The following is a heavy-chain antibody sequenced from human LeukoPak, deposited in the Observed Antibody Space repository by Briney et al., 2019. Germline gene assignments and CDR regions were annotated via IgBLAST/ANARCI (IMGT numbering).Heavy chain of an antibody. V-gene: IGHV3-23*01. D-gene: IGHD3-22*01. CDR3: AKYGAKSYYYDSSGHYSFDY. CDR1: GFTFSSYA. Sequence: GGSLRLXCAASGFTFSSYAMRWVRQAPGKGLEWVSAISGSGGSTYYADSVKGRFTISRDNSKNTLYLQMNSLRAEDTAVYYCAKYGAKSYYYDSSGHYSFDYWGQGTLVTVSS. CDR2: ISGSGGST. J-gene: IGHJ4*02.